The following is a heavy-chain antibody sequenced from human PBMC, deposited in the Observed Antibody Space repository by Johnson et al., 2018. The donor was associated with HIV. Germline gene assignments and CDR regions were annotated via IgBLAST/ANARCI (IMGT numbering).Heavy chain of an antibody. V-gene: IGHV3-30*04. CDR2: ISYDGSNK. D-gene: IGHD2-21*01. J-gene: IGHJ3*02. CDR3: ARDTGGGEPYDI. Sequence: QVQLVESGGGVVQPGRSLSLSSAASVFTFSSYAMHWVRQAPGKGLEWVAVISYDGSNKYYADSVKGRFTISRDNSKNTLYLQMNSLRAEDTAVYYCARDTGGGEPYDIWGPGTLVTVSS. CDR1: VFTFSSYA.